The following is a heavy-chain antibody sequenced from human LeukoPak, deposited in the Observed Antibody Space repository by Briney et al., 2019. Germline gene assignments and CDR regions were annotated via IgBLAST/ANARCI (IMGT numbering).Heavy chain of an antibody. CDR1: GFTFDDYA. CDR3: AKALFQSLGSGGYYFDY. D-gene: IGHD3-10*01. J-gene: IGHJ4*02. Sequence: PGGSLRLSCAASGFTFDDYAMHWVRQAPGKGLEWVSGISWNSGSIGYADSVKGRFTISRDNAKNSLYLQMNSLRAEDTALYYCAKALFQSLGSGGYYFDYWGQGTLVTVSS. CDR2: ISWNSGSI. V-gene: IGHV3-9*01.